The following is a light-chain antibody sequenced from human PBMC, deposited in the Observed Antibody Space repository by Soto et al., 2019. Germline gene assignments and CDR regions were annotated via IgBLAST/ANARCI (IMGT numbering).Light chain of an antibody. CDR3: HQRQSWPRT. J-gene: IGKJ1*01. CDR1: QAVNTR. V-gene: IGKV3-11*01. CDR2: LTS. Sequence: EIVLTQSPATLSSFPGDRVTLSCRASQAVNTRLAWYQHKPGQAPRLLIYLTSNRAAGIPARFSGSGSGTYFTLTISDVEPEDFAVYYCHQRQSWPRTFGQGTKVDIK.